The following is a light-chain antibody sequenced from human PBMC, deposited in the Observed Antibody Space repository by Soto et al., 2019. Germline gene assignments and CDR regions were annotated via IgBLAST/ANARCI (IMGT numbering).Light chain of an antibody. CDR2: EGS. J-gene: IGLJ2*01. V-gene: IGLV2-23*03. Sequence: QSALTQPASVSGSPGQSITISCTGTSSDVGTYNLVSWYQQHPGKAPKLMIYEGSKRPSGVSNRFSGSKSGNTASLTISGLQAEDEADYYCCSYAGISTFVVFGGGTKLPVL. CDR1: SSDVGTYNL. CDR3: CSYAGISTFVV.